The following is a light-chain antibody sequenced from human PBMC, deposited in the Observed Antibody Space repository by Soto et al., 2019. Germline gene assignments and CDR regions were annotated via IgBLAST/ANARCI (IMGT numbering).Light chain of an antibody. CDR1: SSDIGRYKY. CDR2: EVS. CDR3: SSYAGNNNYV. J-gene: IGLJ1*01. V-gene: IGLV2-8*01. Sequence: SALTQPPSASGSPGQSVTISCTGTSSDIGRYKYVSWYQQHPGKAPKVLISEVSERPSGVPDRFSGSKSGNTASLTVSGLQPEDEADYYCSSYAGNNNYVFGTGTKLTVL.